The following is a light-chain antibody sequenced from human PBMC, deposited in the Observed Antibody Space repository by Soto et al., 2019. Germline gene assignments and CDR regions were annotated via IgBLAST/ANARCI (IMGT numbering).Light chain of an antibody. CDR3: SSYAGDSIYIL. Sequence: QSVLTQPRSVSGSPGQSVSISCTGTSRDVGGYHFVSWYQHHPDRAPKVIIYHVSERPSGVPDRFSGSKSGDTASLTISGLQAEDEADYYCSSYAGDSIYILFGGGTKLTVL. CDR2: HVS. CDR1: SRDVGGYHF. V-gene: IGLV2-11*01. J-gene: IGLJ3*02.